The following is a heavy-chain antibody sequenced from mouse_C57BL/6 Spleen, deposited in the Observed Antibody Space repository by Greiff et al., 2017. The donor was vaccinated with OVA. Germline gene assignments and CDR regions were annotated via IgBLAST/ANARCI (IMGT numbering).Heavy chain of an antibody. CDR2: ISSGSS. CDR1: GFTFSDYG. J-gene: IGHJ3*01. CDR3: AREGIYGSSFAY. D-gene: IGHD1-1*01. V-gene: IGHV5-17*01. Sequence: EVQGVESGGGLVKPGGSLKLSCAASGFTFSDYGMHWVRQAPEKGLEWVAYISSGSSTISRDNAKNTLFLQMTSLRSEDTAMYYCAREGIYGSSFAYWGQGTLVTVSA.